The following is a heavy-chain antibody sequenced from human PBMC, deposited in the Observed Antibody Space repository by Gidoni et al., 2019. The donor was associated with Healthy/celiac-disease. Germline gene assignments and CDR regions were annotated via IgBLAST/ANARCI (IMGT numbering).Heavy chain of an antibody. J-gene: IGHJ6*02. Sequence: QVQLQQSGPGLVKHSQTLSLTCAISGDSVSSNSAAWNWISQSPSRGLEWLGRTYYRSKWYNVYAVSVKSRITITPDTSKNQFSLQLNSVTPYDTAVYYCARENQLLRSFLDYYYGMDVWGQGTTVTVSS. V-gene: IGHV6-1*01. D-gene: IGHD1-26*01. CDR2: TYYRSKWYN. CDR1: GDSVSSNSAA. CDR3: ARENQLLRSFLDYYYGMDV.